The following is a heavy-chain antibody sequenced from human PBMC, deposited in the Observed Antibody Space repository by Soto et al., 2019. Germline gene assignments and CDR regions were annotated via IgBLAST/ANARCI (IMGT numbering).Heavy chain of an antibody. D-gene: IGHD2-15*01. CDR2: ICGSGGST. CDR1: GFTFSSYA. V-gene: IGHV3-23*01. Sequence: GGSLRLSCAASGFTFSSYAMSWVRQAPGKVLGWVSAICGSGGSTYYADSVKGRFTFSRDYSKNTLYLQMNSLRAVDTAVYYCASPKDIVVVVAAIWGQGTMVTVSS. CDR3: ASPKDIVVVVAAI. J-gene: IGHJ3*02.